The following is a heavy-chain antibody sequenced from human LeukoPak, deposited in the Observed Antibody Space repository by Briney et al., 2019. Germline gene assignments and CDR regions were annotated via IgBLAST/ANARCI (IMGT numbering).Heavy chain of an antibody. V-gene: IGHV4-59*01. Sequence: SETLSLTXTVSGGSISSYYWSWIWQAPGKGLEWIGYFYYSGSTDYNPSLKSRVTISVDTSKNQFSLNLSSVTAADTAVYYCARDSSAHFDYWGQGTLVTVSS. CDR3: ARDSSAHFDY. CDR2: FYYSGST. CDR1: GGSISSYY. J-gene: IGHJ4*02.